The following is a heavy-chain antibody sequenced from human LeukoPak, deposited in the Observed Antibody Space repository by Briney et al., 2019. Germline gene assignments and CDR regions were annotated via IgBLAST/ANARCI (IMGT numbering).Heavy chain of an antibody. J-gene: IGHJ4*02. V-gene: IGHV1-2*02. CDR3: ARDGNFDY. Sequence: ASVKVSCKASAYTCTDYYIHWVRQAPGQGLEWMGWISPNSGETSYAQKFQGRVTMTRDTSIRTAYMEVHSLRPDDTAVFYCARDGNFDYWGQGTLVTVSS. CDR2: ISPNSGET. D-gene: IGHD1-1*01. CDR1: AYTCTDYY.